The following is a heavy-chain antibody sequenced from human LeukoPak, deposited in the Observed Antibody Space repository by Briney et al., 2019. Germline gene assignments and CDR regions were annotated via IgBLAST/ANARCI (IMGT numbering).Heavy chain of an antibody. V-gene: IGHV4-34*01. D-gene: IGHD3-22*01. CDR3: ARGNNYYDSSGFTY. Sequence: SETLSLTCAVYGGSFSGYYWSWIRQPPGKGLGWIGEINHSGSTNYNPSLKSRVTISVDTSKNQFSLKLSSVTAADTAVYYCARGNNYYDSSGFTYWGQGTLVTVSS. CDR2: INHSGST. CDR1: GGSFSGYY. J-gene: IGHJ4*02.